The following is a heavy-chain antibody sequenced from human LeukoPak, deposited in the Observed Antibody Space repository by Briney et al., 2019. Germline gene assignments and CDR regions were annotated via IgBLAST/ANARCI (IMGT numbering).Heavy chain of an antibody. D-gene: IGHD7-27*01. V-gene: IGHV4-59*08. Sequence: SQTLSLTCIVSGGSLSSYYWIWIRQPPGEGLESSGYVHYTVTTNYNPSLKSRVTISVDTSKSQFSLKRSSVTAADTAVYYCARHENWGSSKGDSFHIWGQGKMVTVSS. CDR1: GGSLSSYY. CDR3: ARHENWGSSKGDSFHI. J-gene: IGHJ3*02. CDR2: VHYTVTT.